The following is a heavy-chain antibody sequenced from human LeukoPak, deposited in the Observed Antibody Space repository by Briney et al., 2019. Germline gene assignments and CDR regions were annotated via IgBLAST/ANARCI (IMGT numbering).Heavy chain of an antibody. J-gene: IGHJ4*02. CDR2: INHSGST. CDR3: ARGRLRWAFDY. D-gene: IGHD4-23*01. Sequence: SETLSFTCAVYGGSFSGYYWSWIRQPPGKGLEWIGEINHSGSTNYNPSLKSRVTISVDTSKNQFSLKLSSVTAADTAVYYCARGRLRWAFDYWGQGTLVTVSS. CDR1: GGSFSGYY. V-gene: IGHV4-34*01.